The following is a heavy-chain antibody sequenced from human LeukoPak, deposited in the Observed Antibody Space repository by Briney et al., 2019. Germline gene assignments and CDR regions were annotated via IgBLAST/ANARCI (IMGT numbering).Heavy chain of an antibody. CDR1: GFTFGTYG. CDR2: VSFDGSNK. V-gene: IGHV3-30-3*01. J-gene: IGHJ6*02. CDR3: ARDQVASVVTGVIAWGPKKRPFNSHGVDV. D-gene: IGHD2-15*01. Sequence: GGSLRLSCAASGFTFGTYGVHWVRQAPGKGREWVAVVSFDGSNKYYADSVKGRFTISRDNYKDTLYLQMNSLRAEDTAVYYCARDQVASVVTGVIAWGPKKRPFNSHGVDVWGQGTTVIVSS.